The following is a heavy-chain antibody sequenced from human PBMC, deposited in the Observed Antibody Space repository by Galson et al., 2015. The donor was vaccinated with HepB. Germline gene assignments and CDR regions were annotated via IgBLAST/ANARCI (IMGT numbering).Heavy chain of an antibody. CDR3: ASNIAVAAKGFNWFDP. V-gene: IGHV5-10-1*01. D-gene: IGHD6-19*01. Sequence: QSGAEVKKPGESLRISCKGSGYTFTAFWISWVRQIPGKGLEWMGRIDPSDSYTDYSPSFQGHVTISADKSIRTAYLQWSSLKASDTAMYYCASNIAVAAKGFNWFDPWGQGTLVTVSS. J-gene: IGHJ5*02. CDR1: GYTFTAFW. CDR2: IDPSDSYT.